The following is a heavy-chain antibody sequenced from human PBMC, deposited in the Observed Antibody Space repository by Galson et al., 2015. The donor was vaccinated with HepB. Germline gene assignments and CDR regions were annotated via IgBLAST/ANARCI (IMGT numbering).Heavy chain of an antibody. Sequence: SLRLSCAASGFTFSNYGMNWVRQAPGKGLEWVSYITSTSSTIYYADSVKGRFTMSRDNAKNSLYLQMDSLRGEDTAVYYCARDQLGYCSAKTCYNSHAFDIWGRGAMVTVSS. CDR2: ITSTSSTI. J-gene: IGHJ3*02. V-gene: IGHV3-48*01. D-gene: IGHD2-2*02. CDR3: ARDQLGYCSAKTCYNSHAFDI. CDR1: GFTFSNYG.